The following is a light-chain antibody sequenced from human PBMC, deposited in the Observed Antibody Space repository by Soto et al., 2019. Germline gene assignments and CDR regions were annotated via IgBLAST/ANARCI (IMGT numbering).Light chain of an antibody. CDR2: DTS. CDR3: LLSYSGARV. CDR1: TGAVTCGHY. Sequence: QTVVTQEPSLTVSPGGTVTLTCASSTGAVTCGHYPYWFQQKPGQAPRTLIYDTSNKQSWTPARFSGSLLGDKAALTLSGAQPEDEAAYYCLLSYSGARVFGVGTKLTVL. J-gene: IGLJ3*02. V-gene: IGLV7-46*01.